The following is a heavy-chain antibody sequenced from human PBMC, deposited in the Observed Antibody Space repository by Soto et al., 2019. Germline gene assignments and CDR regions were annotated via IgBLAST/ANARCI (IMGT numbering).Heavy chain of an antibody. D-gene: IGHD1-1*01. Sequence: SETLSLTCTVSGGSINSGDHYWSWVRQSPGKGLEWIGFIYYSGATHYNPSLKSRVTISQDTSKNQFSLTLSSVTAADTAMYYCAACTTLIAGETFDIWGQGTMVTVSS. CDR2: IYYSGAT. CDR1: GGSINSGDHY. J-gene: IGHJ3*02. CDR3: AACTTLIAGETFDI. V-gene: IGHV4-30-4*01.